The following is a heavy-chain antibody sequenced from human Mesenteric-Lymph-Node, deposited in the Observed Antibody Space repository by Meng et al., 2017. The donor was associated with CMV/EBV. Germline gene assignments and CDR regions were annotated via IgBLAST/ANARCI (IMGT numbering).Heavy chain of an antibody. CDR1: GFIFSNYG. D-gene: IGHD3-3*01. Sequence: GESLKISCVASGFIFSNYGMHWVRQAPGKGLEWVAFIRYDGTSQNYADSVKGRFTVSRDNAKNSLYLQMNSLRAEDTALYYCAKGGTVFGVVTYNWFDPWGQGTLVTVSS. J-gene: IGHJ5*02. V-gene: IGHV3-30*02. CDR3: AKGGTVFGVVTYNWFDP. CDR2: IRYDGTSQ.